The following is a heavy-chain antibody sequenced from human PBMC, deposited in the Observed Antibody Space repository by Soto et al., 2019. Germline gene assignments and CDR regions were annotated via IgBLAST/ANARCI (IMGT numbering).Heavy chain of an antibody. Sequence: PSETLSLTCAVSSASISSTDWWGWVRQPPGEGLEWIAEIYPSGDTYYNPSLKSRVTISVDKSKNQFALKVNSVTAADTAVYYCARRPQMYDSGGRRAFDIWGQGTMVTVSS. CDR3: ARRPQMYDSGGRRAFDI. D-gene: IGHD3-22*01. J-gene: IGHJ3*02. CDR2: IYPSGDT. CDR1: SASISSTDW. V-gene: IGHV4-4*02.